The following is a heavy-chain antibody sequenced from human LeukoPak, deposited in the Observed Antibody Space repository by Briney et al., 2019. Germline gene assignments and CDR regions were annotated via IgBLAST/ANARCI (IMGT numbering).Heavy chain of an antibody. CDR2: IYNDGST. D-gene: IGHD2-21*01. V-gene: IGHV3-53*01. CDR1: GXTVSSSY. CDR3: ARNIPFAFDI. J-gene: IGHJ3*02. Sequence: PGGSLRLSCAASGXTVSSSYMSWVRQAPGKGREWVSIIYNDGSTYYADSMKGRFTISRDNSKNTLYLQVNSLRAEDTAMYYCARNIPFAFDIWGQGTMVTVS.